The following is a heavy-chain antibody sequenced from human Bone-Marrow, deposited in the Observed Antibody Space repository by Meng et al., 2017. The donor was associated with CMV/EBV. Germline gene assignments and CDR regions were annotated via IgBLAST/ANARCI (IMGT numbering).Heavy chain of an antibody. CDR1: GFTFSYYG. CDR3: ARHRDGYNGGGDY. V-gene: IGHV3-30*02. D-gene: IGHD5-24*01. Sequence: GESLKISCAASGFTFSYYGMHWVRQAPGKGLEWVAFIPYDGSNKYYADSVKGRFTISRDNSKTTLYLQMNSLRAEDTAVYYCARHRDGYNGGGDYWGQGTLVTVSS. CDR2: IPYDGSNK. J-gene: IGHJ4*02.